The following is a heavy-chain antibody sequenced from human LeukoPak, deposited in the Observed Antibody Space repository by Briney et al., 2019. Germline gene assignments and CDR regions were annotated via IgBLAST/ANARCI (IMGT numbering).Heavy chain of an antibody. CDR2: ISYDGSNK. D-gene: IGHD6-19*01. CDR3: AKGLGQWLVMFDS. Sequence: GGSLRLSCAASGFTFSSYGMHWVRQVPGKGLEWVAVISYDGSNKYYADSVKGRFTISRDNSKNTLYLQMNSLRAEDTAVYSCAKGLGQWLVMFDSWGQGTLVTVSS. J-gene: IGHJ4*02. V-gene: IGHV3-30*18. CDR1: GFTFSSYG.